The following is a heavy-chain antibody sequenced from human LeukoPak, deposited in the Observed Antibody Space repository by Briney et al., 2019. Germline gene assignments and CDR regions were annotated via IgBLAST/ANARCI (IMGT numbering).Heavy chain of an antibody. CDR1: GGSFSGYY. D-gene: IGHD3-22*01. Sequence: SETLSLTCAVYGGSFSGYYWSWIRQPPGKGLEWIGEINHSGSTNYNPSLKSRVTISVGTSKNQFSLKLSSVTAADTAVYYCASLYYDSSGYYQTTDYWGQGTLVTVSS. CDR2: INHSGST. J-gene: IGHJ4*02. V-gene: IGHV4-34*01. CDR3: ASLYYDSSGYYQTTDY.